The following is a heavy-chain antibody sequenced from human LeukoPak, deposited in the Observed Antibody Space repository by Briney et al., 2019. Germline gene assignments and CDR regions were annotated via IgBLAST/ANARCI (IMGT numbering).Heavy chain of an antibody. CDR1: GFIFSSYE. CDR3: ARLSGSYSDY. Sequence: PGGSLGLSCAASGFIFSSYEMNWVRQAPGKGLEWVSYISSSGHTIYYADYVKGRFTISRDNAKNSLYLQMNSLRAEDTAVYYCARLSGSYSDYWGQGTLVTVSS. V-gene: IGHV3-48*03. J-gene: IGHJ4*02. D-gene: IGHD5-12*01. CDR2: ISSSGHTI.